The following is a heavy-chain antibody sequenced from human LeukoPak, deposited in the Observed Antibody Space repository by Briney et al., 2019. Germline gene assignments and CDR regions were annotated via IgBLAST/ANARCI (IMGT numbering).Heavy chain of an antibody. J-gene: IGHJ4*02. Sequence: PGRSLRLSCAASGFTFSSYAMSWVRQAPGKGLEWVSAISGSGGSTYYADSVKGRFTISRDNSKNTLYLQMNSLRAEDTAVYYCAKTPNLVGEYYFDYWGQGTLVTVSS. CDR1: GFTFSSYA. D-gene: IGHD3-16*01. CDR3: AKTPNLVGEYYFDY. V-gene: IGHV3-23*01. CDR2: ISGSGGST.